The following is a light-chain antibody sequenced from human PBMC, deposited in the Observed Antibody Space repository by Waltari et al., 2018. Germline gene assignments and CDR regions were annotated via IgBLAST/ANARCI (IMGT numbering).Light chain of an antibody. Sequence: DIVMTQSPDSLAVSLGERATINCKSSQSVLYSSNNKNYLAWYQQKPGQPPKLLIYWASTRESGVPDRFSGSGSGTDFTLTISSLQAEDVAVYYCQQYYGPPVIFGGGTKVEIK. V-gene: IGKV4-1*01. J-gene: IGKJ4*01. CDR1: QSVLYSSNNKNY. CDR2: WAS. CDR3: QQYYGPPVI.